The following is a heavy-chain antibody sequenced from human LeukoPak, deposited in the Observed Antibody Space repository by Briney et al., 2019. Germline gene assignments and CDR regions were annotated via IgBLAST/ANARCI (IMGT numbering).Heavy chain of an antibody. CDR3: ARSSVADPYNWFDP. J-gene: IGHJ5*02. V-gene: IGHV4-4*07. D-gene: IGHD6-19*01. Sequence: PSETLSLTCTVSGGSISSYYWSWIRQPAGKGLEWIGRIYTSGSTNYNPSLKSRVTISVDKSKNQFSLKLSSVTAADTAVYYCARSSVADPYNWFDPWGQGTLVTVSS. CDR1: GGSISSYY. CDR2: IYTSGST.